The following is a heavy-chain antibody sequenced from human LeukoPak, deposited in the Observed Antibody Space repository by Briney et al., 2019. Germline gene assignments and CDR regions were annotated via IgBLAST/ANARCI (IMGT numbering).Heavy chain of an antibody. CDR2: INHSGST. CDR1: GGSFSGYY. CDR3: ASRYYDFWSGYSAFDY. D-gene: IGHD3-3*01. J-gene: IGHJ4*02. V-gene: IGHV4-34*01. Sequence: SETLSLTCAVYGGSFSGYYWSWIRQPPGKGLEWIGEINHSGSTNYNPSLKSRVTISVDTSKNQFSLKLSSVTAADTAVYYCASRYYDFWSGYSAFDYWGQGTLVTVSS.